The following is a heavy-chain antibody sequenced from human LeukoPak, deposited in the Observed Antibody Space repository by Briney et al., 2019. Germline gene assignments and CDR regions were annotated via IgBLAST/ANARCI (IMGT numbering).Heavy chain of an antibody. D-gene: IGHD3-22*01. Sequence: GGSLRLSCAASGFTFSSYEINWVRQAPGKGLEWVSYISSSGSTIYYADSVKGRFTISRDNAKNSLYLQMNSLRAEDTAVYYCASLGSSGYDFADAFDIWGQGTMVTVSS. J-gene: IGHJ3*02. CDR2: ISSSGSTI. V-gene: IGHV3-48*03. CDR3: ASLGSSGYDFADAFDI. CDR1: GFTFSSYE.